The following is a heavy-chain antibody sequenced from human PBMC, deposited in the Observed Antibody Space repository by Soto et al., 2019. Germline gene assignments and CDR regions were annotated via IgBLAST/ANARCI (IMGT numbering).Heavy chain of an antibody. CDR3: ARSLGWYAIDY. V-gene: IGHV4-4*02. CDR1: GVYIGSSYY. J-gene: IGHJ4*02. D-gene: IGHD6-19*01. CDR2: MSHIGSV. Sequence: QVLLQESGPGRVQPSGTLSLSCVVSGVYIGSSYYWGWVRQPPGKGLEWLGDMSHIGSVNYNPSLKSRVTISMDKPQNQVSLKLDSVTAADTAVYYCARSLGWYAIDYWGQGTLVIVSS.